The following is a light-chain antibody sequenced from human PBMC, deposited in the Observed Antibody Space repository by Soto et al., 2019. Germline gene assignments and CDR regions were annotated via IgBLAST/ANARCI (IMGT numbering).Light chain of an antibody. V-gene: IGKV3-20*01. CDR1: QSVTYDQ. CDR3: PHSGDLPPP. Sequence: QSPDTVSWTQRERATLSCRASQSVTYDQLAWYRRTPGQAPRLLIYGASSRAAGIPDRFSVSGSGTDFTLTISRLEPEDFIVYHCPHSGDLPPPYGQGTKVDIK. CDR2: GAS. J-gene: IGKJ1*01.